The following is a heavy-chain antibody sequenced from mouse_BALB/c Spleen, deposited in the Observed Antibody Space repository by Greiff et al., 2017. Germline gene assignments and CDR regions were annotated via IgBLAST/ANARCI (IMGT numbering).Heavy chain of an antibody. CDR3: TTTARYFDV. D-gene: IGHD1-2*01. V-gene: IGHV1S81*02. J-gene: IGHJ1*01. CDR1: GYTFTSYY. Sequence: QVQLKESGAELVKPGASVKLSCKASGYTFTSYYMYWVKQRPGQGLEWIGEINPSNGGTNFNEKFKSKATLTVDKSSSTAYMQLSSLTSEDSAVYYCTTTARYFDVWGAGTTVTVSS. CDR2: INPSNGGT.